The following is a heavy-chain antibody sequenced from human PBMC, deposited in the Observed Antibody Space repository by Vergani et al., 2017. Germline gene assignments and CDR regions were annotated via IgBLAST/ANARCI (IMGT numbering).Heavy chain of an antibody. CDR1: GFTFSTYA. D-gene: IGHD5-12*01. CDR2: LTGGGGRT. V-gene: IGHV3-23*01. J-gene: IGHJ4*02. CDR3: VKDARTYETFCNS. Sequence: EVQLLESGGSLKQPGGSVRLSCAASGFTFSTYAMHWVRQAPGKGLEWVSALTGGGGRTYYADSFKGRFIISRDNSRDTLYLQINSLRPEDTATYYCVKDARTYETFCNSWGQGTLVTVSS.